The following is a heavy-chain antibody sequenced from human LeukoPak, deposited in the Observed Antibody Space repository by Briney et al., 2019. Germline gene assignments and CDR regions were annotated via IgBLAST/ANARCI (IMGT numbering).Heavy chain of an antibody. CDR1: GFMLSSHW. Sequence: GGSLRLSCATSGFMLSSHWMSWVRQAPGKGLEWVAAISGDGSETLYMDSVKGRFTLTRDNAKNSLYLQMNSLRAEDTAVYYCAKTALAVTGIVPVESELDYWGQGTLVTVSS. V-gene: IGHV3-7*05. CDR2: ISGDGSET. J-gene: IGHJ4*02. D-gene: IGHD6-19*01. CDR3: AKTALAVTGIVPVESELDY.